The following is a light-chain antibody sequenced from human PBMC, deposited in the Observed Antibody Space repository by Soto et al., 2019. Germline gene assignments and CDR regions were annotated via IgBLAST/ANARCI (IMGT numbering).Light chain of an antibody. J-gene: IGKJ2*01. V-gene: IGKV3-15*01. CDR1: QSVSNN. CDR3: QPYNNWRPYT. Sequence: EIVMTQSPATLSVSPGERATLSFRASQSVSNNLARYQQKPGQAPMLLIYGASTSAIGIPARFSGRGSGTEFTLTIRSLQSEAFAVYDGQPYNNWRPYTFGKGTKLEIK. CDR2: GAS.